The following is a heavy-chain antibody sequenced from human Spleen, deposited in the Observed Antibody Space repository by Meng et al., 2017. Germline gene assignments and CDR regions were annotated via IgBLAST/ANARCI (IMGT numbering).Heavy chain of an antibody. J-gene: IGHJ4*02. CDR1: GFTFSSYW. CDR2: ISGDGSST. V-gene: IGHV3-74*01. Sequence: GGSLRLSCAASGFTFSSYWMDWVRQAQGKGLEWVSFISGDGSSTSYADSVKGRFTISRDNAKNTLYLQMNSLRVEDTAVYYCARASIAVADKGDYWGQGTLVTVSS. CDR3: ARASIAVADKGDY. D-gene: IGHD6-19*01.